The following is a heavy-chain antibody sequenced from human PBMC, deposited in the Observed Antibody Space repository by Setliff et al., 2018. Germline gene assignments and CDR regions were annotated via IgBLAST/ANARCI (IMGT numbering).Heavy chain of an antibody. J-gene: IGHJ4*02. CDR1: GFTFDDYG. D-gene: IGHD5-18*01. CDR2: IQYDGRNK. Sequence: GSLRLSCAASGFTFDDYGMHWVRQAPGKGLEWVAYIQYDGRNKYYADSVKGRLTISRDNSKNTLYLQMNSLRAEDAAVYYCARGTAMDHWGQGTLVTVSS. CDR3: ARGTAMDH. V-gene: IGHV3-30*02.